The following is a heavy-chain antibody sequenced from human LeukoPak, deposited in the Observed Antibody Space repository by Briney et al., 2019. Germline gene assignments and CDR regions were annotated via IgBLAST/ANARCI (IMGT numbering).Heavy chain of an antibody. J-gene: IGHJ4*02. CDR1: GFTFSNYA. Sequence: GGSLRLSCAAAGFTFSNYAMSWVRQAPGKGLEWVGFIRSKAYGGTTEYAASVKGRFTISRDDSKSIAYLQMNSLKTEDTAVYYCTRCFTANYFDYWGQGTLVTVSS. CDR2: IRSKAYGGTT. V-gene: IGHV3-49*04. D-gene: IGHD2-21*02. CDR3: TRCFTANYFDY.